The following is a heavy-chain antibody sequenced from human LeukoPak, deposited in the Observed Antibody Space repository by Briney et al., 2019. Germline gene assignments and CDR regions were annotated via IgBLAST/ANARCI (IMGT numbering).Heavy chain of an antibody. V-gene: IGHV3-74*01. CDR3: ARALGYCSSTSCYEPAFGFGY. CDR2: INTDGSST. D-gene: IGHD2-2*01. J-gene: IGHJ4*02. CDR1: GFTFSSYW. Sequence: GGSLRVSCAASGFTFSSYWMHWVRQAPGKGLVWVSRINTDGSSTSYADSVKGRFTISRDNAKNTLYLQMNSLRAEDTAVYYCARALGYCSSTSCYEPAFGFGYWGQGDPVPVSS.